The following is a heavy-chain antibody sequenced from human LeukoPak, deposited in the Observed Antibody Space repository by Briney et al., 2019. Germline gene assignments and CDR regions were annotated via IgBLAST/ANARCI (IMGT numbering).Heavy chain of an antibody. J-gene: IGHJ4*02. V-gene: IGHV3-53*01. Sequence: GGSLRLSCAASGFTVSSNYMSWVRQAPGKGLEWVSGIYSGGSTYYADSVKGRFTISRDNSKNTLYLQMNSLRAEDTAVYYCASLGSPAFYDFWSKNYWGQGTLVTVSS. CDR3: ASLGSPAFYDFWSKNY. D-gene: IGHD3-3*01. CDR2: IYSGGST. CDR1: GFTVSSNY.